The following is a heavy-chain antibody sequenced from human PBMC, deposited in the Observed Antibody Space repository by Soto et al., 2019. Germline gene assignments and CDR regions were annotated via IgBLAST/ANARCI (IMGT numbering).Heavy chain of an antibody. CDR2: ISGSGGST. CDR3: AKESITIFGVVIIPVPIDY. Sequence: GGSLRLSCAASGFTFSSYAMSWVRQAPGKGLEWVSAISGSGGSTYYADSVKGRFTISRDNSKNTLYLQMNSLRAEDTAVYYCAKESITIFGVVIIPVPIDYWGQGTLVTVSS. J-gene: IGHJ4*02. CDR1: GFTFSSYA. V-gene: IGHV3-23*01. D-gene: IGHD3-3*01.